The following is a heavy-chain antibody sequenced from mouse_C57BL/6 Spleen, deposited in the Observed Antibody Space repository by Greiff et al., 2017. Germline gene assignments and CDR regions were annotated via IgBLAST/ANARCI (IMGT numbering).Heavy chain of an antibody. Sequence: VQLKESGPGLVKPSQSLSLTCSVTGYSFTSGYYWNWIRQFPGNKLEWMGYISYDGSNNYNPSIKNRISITRDTSKNQFFLKLNSVTTEDTSTCYCARERITTVVATNYFDCWGQGTTLTVSS. CDR3: ARERITTVVATNYFDC. J-gene: IGHJ2*01. V-gene: IGHV3-6*01. CDR2: ISYDGSN. CDR1: GYSFTSGYY. D-gene: IGHD1-1*01.